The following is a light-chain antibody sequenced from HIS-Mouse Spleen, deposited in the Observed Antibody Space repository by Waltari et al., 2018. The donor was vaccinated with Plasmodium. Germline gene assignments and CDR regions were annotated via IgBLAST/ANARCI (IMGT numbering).Light chain of an antibody. Sequence: DIVMTQSPATLSVSPGERATLSCRASQSVSSNLAWYQQKPGQAPRLLSYGASTRATGIPARFSGSGSGTEFTLTISSLQSEDFAVYYCQQYNNWSFTFGPGTKVDIK. V-gene: IGKV3-15*01. J-gene: IGKJ3*01. CDR2: GAS. CDR1: QSVSSN. CDR3: QQYNNWSFT.